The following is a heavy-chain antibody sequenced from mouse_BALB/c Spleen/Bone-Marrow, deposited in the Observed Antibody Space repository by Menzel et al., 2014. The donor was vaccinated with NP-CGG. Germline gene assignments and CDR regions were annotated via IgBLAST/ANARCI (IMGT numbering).Heavy chain of an antibody. CDR3: ARLGYYGALAY. V-gene: IGHV4-1*02. J-gene: IGHJ3*01. CDR2: INPDSSTI. D-gene: IGHD1-1*01. Sequence: EVMLVESGGGLVQPGGSLKLSCAASGFDFSRYWMSWVRQAPGKGLEWIGEINPDSSTINYTPSLKDKFIISRDNAKNTLYLQMSKVRAEDAALYYCARLGYYGALAYRGQGTLVTVSA. CDR1: GFDFSRYW.